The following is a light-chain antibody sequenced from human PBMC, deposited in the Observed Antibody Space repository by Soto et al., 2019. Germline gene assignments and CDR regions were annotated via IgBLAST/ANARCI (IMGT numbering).Light chain of an antibody. V-gene: IGKV3-15*01. CDR2: GAF. CDR3: QQYANWPKT. Sequence: IVMTQSPDTLSVSPGERATLSCRASQSITEKVGWYQQKSGQAPRLLIYGAFTRAAGVPARFSGSGSGTEFTHTISSLQSEDSAVYLCQQYANWPKTFDQGTKVEL. J-gene: IGKJ1*01. CDR1: QSITEK.